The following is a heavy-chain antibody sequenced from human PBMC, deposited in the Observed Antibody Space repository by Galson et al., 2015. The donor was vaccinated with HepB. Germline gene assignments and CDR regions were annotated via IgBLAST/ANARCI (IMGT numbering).Heavy chain of an antibody. Sequence: PALVKPTQTLTLTCTFSGFSLSATEMRVSWIRQPPGKALEWLARIDWDDDKFYSTSLKTRLTISKDTSKNQVVLTMTNMDPVDTATYYCARSGYSSCWYPWYFYLWGRGTLVTVSS. V-gene: IGHV2-70*04. CDR1: GFSLSATEMR. CDR2: IDWDDDK. J-gene: IGHJ2*01. D-gene: IGHD6-19*01. CDR3: ARSGYSSCWYPWYFYL.